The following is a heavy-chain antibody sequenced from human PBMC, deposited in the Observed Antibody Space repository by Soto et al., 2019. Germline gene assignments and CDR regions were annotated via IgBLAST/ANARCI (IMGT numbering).Heavy chain of an antibody. CDR2: ISGYNGNT. J-gene: IGHJ6*02. CDR3: SRFIMVGGWFDPNYYHGMDV. D-gene: IGHD6-19*01. V-gene: IGHV1-18*01. CDR1: GYTFSNYG. Sequence: QVQLVQSGAEVKKPGASVTVSCKTSGYTFSNYGINWVRQAPGQGLEWMGWISGYNGNTNYVQTVQGRVTMTTDTSPGTVYMELRSLKSDDTAIYYCSRFIMVGGWFDPNYYHGMDVWGQGTTVTVSS.